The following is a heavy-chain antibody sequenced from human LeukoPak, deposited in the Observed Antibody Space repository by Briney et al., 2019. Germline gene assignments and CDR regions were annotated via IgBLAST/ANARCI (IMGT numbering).Heavy chain of an antibody. CDR1: GGSINSYY. J-gene: IGHJ4*02. V-gene: IGHV4-4*07. D-gene: IGHD1-26*01. CDR3: VRDGRRGSDFSGYFDY. CDR2: IYPSGRT. Sequence: PSETLSLTCTVSGGSINSYYWSWIRQPAGKGLEWIGRIYPSGRTNYNPSLKSRVTMSVDTSTNQFSLKLRFVTAADTAVYYCVRDGRRGSDFSGYFDYWGQGTLVTVSS.